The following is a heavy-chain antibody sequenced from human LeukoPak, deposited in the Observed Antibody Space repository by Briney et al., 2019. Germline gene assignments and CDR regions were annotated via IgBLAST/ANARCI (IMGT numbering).Heavy chain of an antibody. CDR3: AREFGWPNNRFDP. Sequence: ASVKVSCKASGYTFTGYYMHWVRQAPGQGLEWMGWINPNSGGTNYAQKGQGKVTMTRERSISTAYMELSRLRSGDRAVYYCAREFGWPNNRFDPWGQGTLVTVSS. D-gene: IGHD6-19*01. CDR1: GYTFTGYY. J-gene: IGHJ5*02. CDR2: INPNSGGT. V-gene: IGHV1-2*02.